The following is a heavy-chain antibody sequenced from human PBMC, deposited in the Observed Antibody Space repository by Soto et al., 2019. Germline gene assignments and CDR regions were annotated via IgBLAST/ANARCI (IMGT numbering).Heavy chain of an antibody. D-gene: IGHD2-2*01. J-gene: IGHJ6*02. CDR1: GYNFASYW. CDR2: IDPIDSYT. V-gene: IGHV5-10-1*01. Sequence: PGESLKISCQGSGYNFASYWISWVRQMPGKGLEWMGRIDPIDSYTNYSPSFQGHVTISADKSISTAYLQWSSLKASDTAMYYCARRYCSSASCPWNYYGMDVWGQGTTVTVSS. CDR3: ARRYCSSASCPWNYYGMDV.